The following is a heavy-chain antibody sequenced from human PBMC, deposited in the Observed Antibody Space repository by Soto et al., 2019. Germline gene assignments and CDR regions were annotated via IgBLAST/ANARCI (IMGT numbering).Heavy chain of an antibody. CDR2: IYYSGST. J-gene: IGHJ5*02. CDR3: ARTGNPIPYFWSASVPVEFDP. Sequence: PSETLSLTCTVSGGSISSGGYYWSWIRQHPGKGLEWIGYIYYSGSTYYNPSLKSRVTISVDTSKNQFSLKLSSVTAADTAVYYCARTGNPIPYFWSASVPVEFDPWGQGTLVTVSS. CDR1: GGSISSGGYY. V-gene: IGHV4-31*03. D-gene: IGHD3-3*01.